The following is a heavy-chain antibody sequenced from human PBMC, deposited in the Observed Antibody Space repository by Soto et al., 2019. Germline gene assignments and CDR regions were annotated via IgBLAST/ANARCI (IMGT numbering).Heavy chain of an antibody. J-gene: IGHJ5*02. CDR3: VRERGYDIGWVTRWFDP. CDR2: TYYRSKWNT. Sequence: SQTLSLTCAISGDSVSSNSAAWNWIRQSPSRGLEWLGRTYYRSKWNTDYAISVKSRITINPDTSKNQFSLQLNSVTPEDTAVYYCVRERGYDIGWVTRWFDPWGQGTLVTVSS. D-gene: IGHD6-19*01. CDR1: GDSVSSNSAA. V-gene: IGHV6-1*01.